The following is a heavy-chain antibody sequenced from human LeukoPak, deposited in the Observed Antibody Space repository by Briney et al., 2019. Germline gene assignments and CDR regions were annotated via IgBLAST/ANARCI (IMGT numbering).Heavy chain of an antibody. CDR1: GFTFNNYG. CDR2: ITFDGSKK. CDR3: AKDPSPVAVDYYSGMDV. J-gene: IGHJ6*02. Sequence: GRSLRLSCAASGFTFNNYGMHWVRQGPGKGLEWVAVITFDGSKKYYADPVKGRITISRDNSNHTLYLQMNSLRAEDTAVYYCAKDPSPVAVDYYSGMDVWGQGTTVIVSS. V-gene: IGHV3-30*18. D-gene: IGHD6-19*01.